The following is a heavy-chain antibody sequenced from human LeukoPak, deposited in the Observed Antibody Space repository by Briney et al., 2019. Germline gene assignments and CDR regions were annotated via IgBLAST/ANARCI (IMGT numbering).Heavy chain of an antibody. J-gene: IGHJ4*02. D-gene: IGHD2-21*02. CDR3: ARGISSGIVVTAIAY. V-gene: IGHV3-30-3*01. CDR1: GFTFSSYA. Sequence: GGSLRLSCAASGFTFSSYAMHWVRQAPDKGLEWMAVISDGGSDKYYADSVRGRFTISRDNSENTLTLQMSSLRAEDTALYYCARGISSGIVVTAIAYWGQGTLVTVSS. CDR2: ISDGGSDK.